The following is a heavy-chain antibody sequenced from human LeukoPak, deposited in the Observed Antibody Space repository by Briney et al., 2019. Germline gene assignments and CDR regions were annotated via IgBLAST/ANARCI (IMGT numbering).Heavy chain of an antibody. CDR1: GFTFSTYA. CDR2: ISGSGGST. J-gene: IGHJ4*02. Sequence: PGGSLRLXCAASGFTFSTYAMSWVRQAPGKGLEWVSVISGSGGSTYYADSVKGRFTISRDNSKNTLFLQMNSLRADDTALYYCPKCGHLGHYFDYWGQGILVTVSP. CDR3: PKCGHLGHYFDY. V-gene: IGHV3-23*01. D-gene: IGHD2-21*01.